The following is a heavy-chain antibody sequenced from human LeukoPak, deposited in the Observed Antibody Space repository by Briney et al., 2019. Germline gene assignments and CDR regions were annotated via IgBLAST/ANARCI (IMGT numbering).Heavy chain of an antibody. CDR3: ASGGSHYDILTDYYYYYGMDV. D-gene: IGHD3-9*01. CDR1: GGSVSSGSYY. V-gene: IGHV4-61*01. CDR2: IYYSGST. J-gene: IGHJ6*04. Sequence: SETLSLTCTVSGGSVSSGSYYWSWIRQPPGKGLEWIGYIYYSGSTNYNPSLKSRVTISVDTSKNQFSLKLRSVTAADTAVYYCASGGSHYDILTDYYYYYGMDVWGKGTTVTVSS.